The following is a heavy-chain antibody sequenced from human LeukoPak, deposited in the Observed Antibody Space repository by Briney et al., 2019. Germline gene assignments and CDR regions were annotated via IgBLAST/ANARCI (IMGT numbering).Heavy chain of an antibody. V-gene: IGHV3-21*01. CDR1: GFALNAYS. Sequence: GGSLRLSCAASGFALNAYSLTWVRQAPGKGLEWVSSISSTSAYIHYAESVKGRFSISRNNVDNVVYLQMNNLRVEDTAVYFCARVAVAGPTGWFDSWGQGTLVTVST. J-gene: IGHJ5*01. D-gene: IGHD6-19*01. CDR3: ARVAVAGPTGWFDS. CDR2: ISSTSAYI.